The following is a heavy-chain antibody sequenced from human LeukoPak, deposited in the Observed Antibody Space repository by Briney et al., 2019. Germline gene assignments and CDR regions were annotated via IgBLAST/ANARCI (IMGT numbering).Heavy chain of an antibody. V-gene: IGHV1-2*04. D-gene: IGHD4-11*01. CDR2: INLNSGGT. CDR1: GFTFTGYY. J-gene: IGHJ5*02. Sequence: ASVKVSCKASGFTFTGYYIHWVRRAPGQGLEWMGWINLNSGGTNYAQKFQGWATMTRDTSITTAYMEVSRLRSDDTAVYYCARDKVTTDTPYLDSWGQGTLVTVSS. CDR3: ARDKVTTDTPYLDS.